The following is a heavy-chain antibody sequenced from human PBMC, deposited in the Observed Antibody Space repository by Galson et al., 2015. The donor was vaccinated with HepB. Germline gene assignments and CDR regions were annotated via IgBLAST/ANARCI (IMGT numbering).Heavy chain of an antibody. J-gene: IGHJ6*03. CDR2: ISSSGGTT. CDR1: GFTSGLTFSSYA. CDR3: AKAASRGDYYYYYMDV. V-gene: IGHV3-23*01. Sequence: SLRLSCAASGFTSGLTFSSYAVSWVRQAPGKGLQWVSTISSSGGTTYYADSVEGRFTISRDNSKNTVYLQMNSLRADDTAVYYCAKAASRGDYYYYYMDVWGIGTTVTVSS.